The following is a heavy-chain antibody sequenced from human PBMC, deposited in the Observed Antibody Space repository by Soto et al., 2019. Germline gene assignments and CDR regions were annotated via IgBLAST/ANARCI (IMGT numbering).Heavy chain of an antibody. CDR3: AKAIAAAGPIWMDV. J-gene: IGHJ6*02. Sequence: VAVISYDGSNKYYADSVKGRFTISRDNSKNTLYLQMNSLRAEDTAVYYCAKAIAAAGPIWMDVWGQGTTVTVSS. V-gene: IGHV3-30*18. CDR2: ISYDGSNK. D-gene: IGHD6-13*01.